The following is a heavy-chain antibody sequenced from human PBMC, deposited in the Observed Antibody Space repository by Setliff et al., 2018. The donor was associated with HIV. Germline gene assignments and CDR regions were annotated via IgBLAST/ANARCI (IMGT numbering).Heavy chain of an antibody. CDR3: AKDDRYYYDTSGSPSNWFDP. CDR1: GYTFIDYY. J-gene: IGHJ5*02. D-gene: IGHD3-22*01. CDR2: INPSGGST. Sequence: GASVKVSCKASGYTFIDYYMHWVRQAPGQGLEWMGMINPSGGSTSYAQNFQGRVTMTRDTSTHTVYMYLTSLRSDDTAVYYCAKDDRYYYDTSGSPSNWFDPWGQGTLVTVSS. V-gene: IGHV1-46*01.